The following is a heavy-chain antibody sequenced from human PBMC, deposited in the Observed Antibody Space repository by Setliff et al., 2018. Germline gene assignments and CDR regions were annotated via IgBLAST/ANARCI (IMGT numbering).Heavy chain of an antibody. CDR1: GASITNINYY. CDR3: ARLPNYVWGSPVDY. Sequence: PSETPSLTCTVSGASITNINYYWSLIRQPPGKGLEWIGSIFYSGRTFYNPSLKSRVTISVDTSKNQFSLTLSSVTAADTAVYYCARLPNYVWGSPVDYWGQGTLVTVSS. J-gene: IGHJ4*02. D-gene: IGHD3-16*01. CDR2: IFYSGRT. V-gene: IGHV4-39*01.